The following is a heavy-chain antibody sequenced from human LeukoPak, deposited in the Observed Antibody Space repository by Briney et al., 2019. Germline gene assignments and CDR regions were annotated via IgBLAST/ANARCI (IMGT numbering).Heavy chain of an antibody. Sequence: ASVKVSCKASGYTFTTYAISWVRQTPGQGLEWMGWIGAYDGKINYAQEFQGRVTVTTDTPTSTAYMELRSLTSDDTAVYYCARVRDFWSGHYNWFDPWGQGTLVTVSS. CDR1: GYTFTTYA. J-gene: IGHJ5*02. CDR3: ARVRDFWSGHYNWFDP. V-gene: IGHV1-18*01. CDR2: IGAYDGKI. D-gene: IGHD3-3*01.